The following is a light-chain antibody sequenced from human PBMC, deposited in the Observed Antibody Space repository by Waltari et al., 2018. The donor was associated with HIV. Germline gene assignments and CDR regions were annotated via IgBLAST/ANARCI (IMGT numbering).Light chain of an antibody. CDR2: AAS. CDR1: QDISSA. V-gene: IGKV1-12*02. J-gene: IGKJ3*01. Sequence: DIQMTQAPSSVAASVGDRVTITYRASQDISSALGWYQHRPGKVPKLLISAASALHTGVPSRFSGSGSGSDFPITIGSLQPEDFATYYSPHASSLHFTFGPGTKV. CDR3: PHASSLHFT.